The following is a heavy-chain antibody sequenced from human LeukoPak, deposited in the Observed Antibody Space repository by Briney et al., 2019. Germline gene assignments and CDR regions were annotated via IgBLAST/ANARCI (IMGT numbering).Heavy chain of an antibody. V-gene: IGHV4-39*07. J-gene: IGHJ4*02. CDR1: GGSISSSSYY. D-gene: IGHD3-10*01. Sequence: SETLSLTCTVSGGSISSSSYYWGWIRQPPGKGLDWIGSIYYSGSTYYNPSLKSRVTMSVDTSKNQFSLRLSSVTAVDTAVYYCARKTDAKSYYPDWGQGTLVTVSS. CDR2: IYYSGST. CDR3: ARKTDAKSYYPD.